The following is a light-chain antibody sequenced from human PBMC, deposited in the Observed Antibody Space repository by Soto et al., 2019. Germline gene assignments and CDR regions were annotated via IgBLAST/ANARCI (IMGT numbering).Light chain of an antibody. CDR3: QQYYSYPLT. V-gene: IGKV1-8*01. CDR1: QGIRSY. J-gene: IGKJ4*01. CDR2: AAS. Sequence: AIRMTQSPAACSASTGDRVTITCRASQGIRSYLAWYQQKPGKAPKLLIYAASTLQSGVPSRFSGSGSGTDFTLTISCLQSEDFATYYCQQYYSYPLTFGGGTKVDIK.